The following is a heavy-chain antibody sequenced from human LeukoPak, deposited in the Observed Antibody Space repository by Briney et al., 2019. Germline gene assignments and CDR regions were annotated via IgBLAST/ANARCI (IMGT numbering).Heavy chain of an antibody. J-gene: IGHJ6*03. V-gene: IGHV1-18*01. CDR1: GYTFTSYG. CDR3: ARQGFGELTDYYYYYYMDV. D-gene: IGHD3-10*01. CDR2: ISAYNGNT. Sequence: ASVKVSCKASGYTFTSYGISWVRQAPGQGLEWMGWISAYNGNTNYAQKLQGRVTMTTDTSTSTAYMELSSLRSEDTAVYYCARQGFGELTDYYYYYYMDVWGKGTTVTVSS.